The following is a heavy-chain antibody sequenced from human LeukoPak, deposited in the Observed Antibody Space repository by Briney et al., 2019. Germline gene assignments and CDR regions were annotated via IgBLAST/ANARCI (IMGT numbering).Heavy chain of an antibody. Sequence: GGSLRLSCAASGFTFSSYGMSWVRQAPGKGLEWVSAISGSGGSTYYADSVKGRFTISRDNSKNTLYLQMNSLRAEDTAVYYCAKSIPYYYGSGLNDYWGQGTLVTVSS. D-gene: IGHD3-10*01. CDR2: ISGSGGST. V-gene: IGHV3-23*01. CDR1: GFTFSSYG. J-gene: IGHJ4*02. CDR3: AKSIPYYYGSGLNDY.